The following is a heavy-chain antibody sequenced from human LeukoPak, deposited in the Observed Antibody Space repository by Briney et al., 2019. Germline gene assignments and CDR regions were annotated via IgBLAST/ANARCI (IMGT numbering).Heavy chain of an antibody. J-gene: IGHJ4*02. Sequence: GGSLRLSCAASGFTFRSYWMTWVRQAPGKGLEWVANINQDETEQYYVDSVRGRFTISRDNAKNSMYLQMNSLRAEDTAVYYCARDRLTSGSYFFDYWGQGTLVTVSS. CDR3: ARDRLTSGSYFFDY. V-gene: IGHV3-7*01. CDR2: INQDETEQ. D-gene: IGHD1-26*01. CDR1: GFTFRSYW.